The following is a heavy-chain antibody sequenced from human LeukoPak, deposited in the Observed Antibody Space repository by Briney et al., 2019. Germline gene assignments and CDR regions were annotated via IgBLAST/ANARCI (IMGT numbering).Heavy chain of an antibody. CDR1: GGSISSSSYY. CDR3: ARLPRWDIVVVPAAIVDY. Sequence: KSSETLSLTCTVSGGSISSSSYYWGWIRQPTGKGLEWIGSIYYSGSTYYNPSLKSRVTISVDTSKNQFSLKLSSVTAADTAVCYCARLPRWDIVVVPAAIVDYWGQGTLVVVSS. D-gene: IGHD2-2*02. V-gene: IGHV4-39*01. CDR2: IYYSGST. J-gene: IGHJ4*02.